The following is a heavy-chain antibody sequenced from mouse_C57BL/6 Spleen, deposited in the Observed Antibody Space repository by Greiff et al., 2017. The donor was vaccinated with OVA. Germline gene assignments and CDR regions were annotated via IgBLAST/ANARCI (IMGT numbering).Heavy chain of an antibody. V-gene: IGHV1-64*01. CDR1: GYTFTSYW. CDR3: ASEGSYRYFDV. Sequence: QVQLQQSGAELVKPGASVKLSCKASGYTFTSYWMHWVKQRPGQGLEWIGMIHPNSGSTNYNEKFKSKATLTVDKSSSTAYMQLSSLTSEDSAVYYCASEGSYRYFDVWGTGTTVTVSS. J-gene: IGHJ1*03. CDR2: IHPNSGST.